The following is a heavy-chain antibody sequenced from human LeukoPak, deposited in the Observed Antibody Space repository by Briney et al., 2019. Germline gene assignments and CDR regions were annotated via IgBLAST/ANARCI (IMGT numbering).Heavy chain of an antibody. D-gene: IGHD1-26*01. Sequence: SETLSLTCAASGYSISSGYYWGWIRQPPGKGLEWIGSIYHSGSTYYNPSLKSRVTISVDTSKNQFSLKLSSVTAADTAVYYCASLPVGDWFDPWGQGTLVTVSS. CDR1: GYSISSGYY. V-gene: IGHV4-38-2*01. CDR3: ASLPVGDWFDP. J-gene: IGHJ5*02. CDR2: IYHSGST.